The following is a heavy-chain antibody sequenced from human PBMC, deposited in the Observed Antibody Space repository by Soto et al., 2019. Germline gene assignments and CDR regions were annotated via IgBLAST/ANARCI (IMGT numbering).Heavy chain of an antibody. CDR1: GFTFSSYS. J-gene: IGHJ6*02. CDR3: ARDIPRRYGMDV. V-gene: IGHV3-21*01. CDR2: ISSSSSYI. Sequence: EVQLVESGGGLVKPGGSLRLSCAASGFTFSSYSMNWVRQAPGKGLEWVSSISSSSSYIYYADSVKGRFTISRDNAKNSLYLQMNSLRAEDTAVYYCARDIPRRYGMDVWGQGTTVTVSS.